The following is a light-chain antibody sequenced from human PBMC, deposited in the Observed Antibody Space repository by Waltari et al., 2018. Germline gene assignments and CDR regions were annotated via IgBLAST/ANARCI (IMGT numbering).Light chain of an antibody. V-gene: IGKV3-11*01. Sequence: VSTQSPATLSLSPGERATLSCRASQGISSYLAWYQHKPGQPPSLLIYDASNRATGIPARFSGSGSGTDFTLTISSLEPEDFAVYYCQQRYNWPATFGPGTKVAIK. CDR1: QGISSY. CDR3: QQRYNWPAT. J-gene: IGKJ3*01. CDR2: DAS.